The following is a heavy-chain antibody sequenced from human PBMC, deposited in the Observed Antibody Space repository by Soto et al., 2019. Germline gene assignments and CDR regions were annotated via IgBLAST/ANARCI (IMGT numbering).Heavy chain of an antibody. J-gene: IGHJ6*02. D-gene: IGHD6-13*01. CDR3: ARERQQSPLTYYGMDV. CDR2: ITFDGSKK. V-gene: IGHV3-30-3*01. Sequence: QVQLVESGGGVVQPGRSLRLSCAASRFTFSNYAMHWIRQAPGKGLECVAIITFDGSKKYYADSVKGRFTISRDNSKDMLYLQMNSLRTEDTALYYCARERQQSPLTYYGMDVWGQGTTVTVSS. CDR1: RFTFSNYA.